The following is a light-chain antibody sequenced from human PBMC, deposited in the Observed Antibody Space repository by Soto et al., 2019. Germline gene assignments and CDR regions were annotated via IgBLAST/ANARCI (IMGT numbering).Light chain of an antibody. Sequence: EIVLTQSPGTLSLSPGERATLSCRASQSVSNNYLAWYQQKPGQAHRLLIYGASSRATGIPDRFSGSGSGTDFTLTISRLEPEDFAVYYCQQYGRSPSTFGGGTKVEIK. CDR1: QSVSNNY. CDR2: GAS. V-gene: IGKV3-20*01. CDR3: QQYGRSPST. J-gene: IGKJ4*01.